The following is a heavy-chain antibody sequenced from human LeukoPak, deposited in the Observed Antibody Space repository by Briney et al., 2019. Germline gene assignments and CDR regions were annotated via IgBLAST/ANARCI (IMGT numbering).Heavy chain of an antibody. CDR2: MNPNSGNT. V-gene: IGHV1-8*02. CDR1: GYTFTSYD. Sequence: ASVKVSCKASGYTFTSYDINWVRQATGQGLEWMGWMNPNSGNTGYAQKFQGRVTMTRDTSISTAYMELSRLRSDDTAVYYCARGSIAARLVDYWGQGTLVTVSS. J-gene: IGHJ4*02. CDR3: ARGSIAARLVDY. D-gene: IGHD6-6*01.